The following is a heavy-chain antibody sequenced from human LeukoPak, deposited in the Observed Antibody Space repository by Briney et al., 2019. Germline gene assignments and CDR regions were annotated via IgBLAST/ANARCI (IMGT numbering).Heavy chain of an antibody. CDR1: GFTFSSYS. Sequence: GGSLRLSCAASGFTFSSYSMNWVRQAPRKGLEWVSSISSSSSYIYYADSVKGRFTISRDNAKNSLYLQMNSLRAEDTAVYYCAREVGADFDYWGQGTLVTVSS. CDR2: ISSSSSYI. V-gene: IGHV3-21*01. CDR3: AREVGADFDY. J-gene: IGHJ4*02. D-gene: IGHD1-26*01.